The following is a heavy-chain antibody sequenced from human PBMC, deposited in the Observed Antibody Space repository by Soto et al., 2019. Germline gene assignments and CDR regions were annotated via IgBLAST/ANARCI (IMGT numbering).Heavy chain of an antibody. CDR3: AREGASGFGMDV. Sequence: SETLSLTCNVSGGSSGSYYWSWIRQPAGKALEWIGRIYTSGTTNYNPSLKSRATMLIDTSKNQFSLILSSVTAADTAVYYCAREGASGFGMDVWGQGTTVTVSS. CDR2: IYTSGTT. J-gene: IGHJ6*02. CDR1: GGSSGSYY. D-gene: IGHD1-26*01. V-gene: IGHV4-4*07.